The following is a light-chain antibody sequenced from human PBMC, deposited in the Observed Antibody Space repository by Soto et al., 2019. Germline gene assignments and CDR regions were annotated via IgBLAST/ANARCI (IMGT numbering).Light chain of an antibody. CDR1: QGISNW. J-gene: IGKJ2*01. Sequence: DIQMTQSPSSVSASVGDRVTITCRASQGISNWLAWYQQKAGKAPKLLIYATSTLQSGVPSRFRGSGSGTEFTLTISSLQPDDVATYYCHQANSFPYTFGQGTKLEIK. CDR2: ATS. CDR3: HQANSFPYT. V-gene: IGKV1-12*01.